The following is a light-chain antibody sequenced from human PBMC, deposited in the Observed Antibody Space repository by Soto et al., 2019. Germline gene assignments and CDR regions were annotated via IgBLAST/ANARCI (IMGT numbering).Light chain of an antibody. Sequence: EIVMTQSPATLSVSPGGRAILSCRASQSISGTLAWYQQKPGQAPRLLIYGAFTRATGFPARFSGSGSGTDFTLTITSLQSEDFAVYYCQQYDNWPWTLGQGTKVEIK. J-gene: IGKJ1*01. CDR1: QSISGT. CDR3: QQYDNWPWT. CDR2: GAF. V-gene: IGKV3-15*01.